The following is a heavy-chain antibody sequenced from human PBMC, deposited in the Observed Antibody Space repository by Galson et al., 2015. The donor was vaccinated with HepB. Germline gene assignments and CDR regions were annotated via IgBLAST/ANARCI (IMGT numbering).Heavy chain of an antibody. D-gene: IGHD6-13*01. J-gene: IGHJ4*02. CDR2: ISAYNGNT. Sequence: SVKVSCKASGYTFTSYGISWVRQAPGQGLEWMGWISAYNGNTNYAQKLQGRVTMTTDTSTSTAYMELRSLRSDDTAVYYCASAEGDSSSWYDFDYWGQGTLVTVSS. V-gene: IGHV1-18*04. CDR3: ASAEGDSSSWYDFDY. CDR1: GYTFTSYG.